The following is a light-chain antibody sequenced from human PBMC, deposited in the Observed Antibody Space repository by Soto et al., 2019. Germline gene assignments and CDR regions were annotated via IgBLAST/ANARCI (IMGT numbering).Light chain of an antibody. Sequence: QSVLTQAATVSGSPGQSITISCSGTSSDIGTYDHVAWFQQFPGKTPKLMIYSVSNRPSGVSYRCSGSKYGNTASLTISGLRAEDAADYYCISYTVSRSYVFGTGTKVTAL. CDR1: SSDIGTYDH. CDR3: ISYTVSRSYV. V-gene: IGLV2-14*01. CDR2: SVS. J-gene: IGLJ1*01.